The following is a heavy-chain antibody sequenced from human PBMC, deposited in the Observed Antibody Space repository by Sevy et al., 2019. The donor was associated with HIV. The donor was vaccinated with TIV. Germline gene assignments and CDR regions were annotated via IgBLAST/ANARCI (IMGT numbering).Heavy chain of an antibody. Sequence: ASVKVSCKVSGYTLTELSMHWVRQAPGKGLEWMGGFDPEDGETIYAQKFQGRVTMTKDTSTDTAYVELSSLRSEDTAVYYCATVWYYYDSSGYPNWFDPWGQGTLVTVSS. CDR1: GYTLTELS. CDR3: ATVWYYYDSSGYPNWFDP. CDR2: FDPEDGET. D-gene: IGHD3-22*01. V-gene: IGHV1-24*01. J-gene: IGHJ5*02.